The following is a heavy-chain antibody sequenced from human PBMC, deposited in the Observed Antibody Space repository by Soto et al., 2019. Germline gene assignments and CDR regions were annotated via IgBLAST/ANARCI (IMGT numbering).Heavy chain of an antibody. V-gene: IGHV1-46*01. CDR3: ARHVGAYGGNSNYYYYGMDV. CDR2: INPSGGST. CDR1: GYTFTSYY. J-gene: IGHJ6*02. D-gene: IGHD4-17*01. Sequence: QVQLVQSGAEVKKPGASVKVSCKASGYTFTSYYMHWVRQAPGQGLEWMGIINPSGGSTSYAQKFQGRVTMTRDTSTSPVYMELSSLRSEDTAVYYCARHVGAYGGNSNYYYYGMDVWGQGTTVTVSS.